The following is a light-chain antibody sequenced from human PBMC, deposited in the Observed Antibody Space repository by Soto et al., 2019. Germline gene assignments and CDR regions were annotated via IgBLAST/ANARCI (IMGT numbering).Light chain of an antibody. CDR2: WAS. J-gene: IGKJ4*01. CDR3: QQYYTTVMT. V-gene: IGKV4-1*01. Sequence: DIVMPQSPDSLAVSLGERPTFNCKSTPSILHSSANKNYLAWFQQKPGQPPKLLIYWASTRESGVPDRFSGSGSGTDFTLTISSVQAEDVAVYYCQQYYTTVMTFGGGTKVDIK. CDR1: PSILHSSANKNY.